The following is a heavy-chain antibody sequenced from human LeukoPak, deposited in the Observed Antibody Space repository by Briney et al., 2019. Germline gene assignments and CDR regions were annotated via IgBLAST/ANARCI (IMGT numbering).Heavy chain of an antibody. CDR1: GFTFSNYA. CDR2: IRGSGANT. Sequence: PGGSLRLSCAASGFTFSNYAMTWVRQAPGKGLEWVSTIRGSGANTYYADSVKGRFTISRDNTKNTLYLQMNSLRAEDTAIYLCAKGIRSGGATGRYYFDYWGQGTLVTVSS. J-gene: IGHJ4*02. V-gene: IGHV3-23*01. CDR3: AKGIRSGGATGRYYFDY. D-gene: IGHD1-1*01.